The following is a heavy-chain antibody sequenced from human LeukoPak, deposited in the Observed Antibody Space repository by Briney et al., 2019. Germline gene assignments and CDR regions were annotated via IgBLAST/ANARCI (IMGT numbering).Heavy chain of an antibody. D-gene: IGHD3-22*01. V-gene: IGHV3-23*01. J-gene: IGHJ4*02. CDR3: ASYDSSGFVDY. Sequence: SGGSLRPSCVASGFTFSSYAMSWVRQAPGKGLEWVSATSGGGTYTYYADSVKGRFTISRDNSKNTVYLQMNRLRAEDTAVYYCASYDSSGFVDYWGQGTLVTVSS. CDR2: TSGGGTYT. CDR1: GFTFSSYA.